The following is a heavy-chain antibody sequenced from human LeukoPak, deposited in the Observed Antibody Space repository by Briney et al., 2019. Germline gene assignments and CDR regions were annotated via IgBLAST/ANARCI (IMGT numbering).Heavy chain of an antibody. CDR2: IKPDEGEK. CDR3: VRYYTRNSWYFDL. V-gene: IGHV3-7*01. D-gene: IGHD3-10*01. Sequence: GGSLRLSCAASGFTFSSYSMNWVRQAPGKGLEWVANIKPDEGEKYYLDSVRGRFTVSRDNAKNSLFLQLNSLRVEDTAVYYCVRYYTRNSWYFDLWGRGTLVTVSS. J-gene: IGHJ2*01. CDR1: GFTFSSYS.